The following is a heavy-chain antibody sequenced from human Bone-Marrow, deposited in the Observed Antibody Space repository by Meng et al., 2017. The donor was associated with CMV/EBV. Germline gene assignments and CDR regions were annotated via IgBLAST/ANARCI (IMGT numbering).Heavy chain of an antibody. CDR1: GYVFSDYY. CDR2: IKGSSGDT. CDR3: ARGEWLWNAFDI. D-gene: IGHD3-3*01. J-gene: IGHJ3*02. Sequence: ASVKVSCKASGYVFSDYYVHYIRQAPGQGLEWMGWIKGSSGDTNLAQKFQGRVTMTRDRSINTAYMEMSWLRSDDTAVYYCARGEWLWNAFDIWGQGTMVTVSS. V-gene: IGHV1-2*02.